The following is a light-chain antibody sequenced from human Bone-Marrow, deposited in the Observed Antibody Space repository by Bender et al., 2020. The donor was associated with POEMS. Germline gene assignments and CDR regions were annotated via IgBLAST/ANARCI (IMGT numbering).Light chain of an antibody. V-gene: IGLV3-1*01. J-gene: IGLJ2*01. Sequence: SYELTQPPSVSVSPGQTATITCSGEKLGEEYACWYQQKPGQSPVVVIYQDTKRPSGIPERFSGSTSGNTASLTISETQTMDEADYYCQSWGSNTAVFGGGTKLTVL. CDR2: QDT. CDR3: QSWGSNTAV. CDR1: KLGEEY.